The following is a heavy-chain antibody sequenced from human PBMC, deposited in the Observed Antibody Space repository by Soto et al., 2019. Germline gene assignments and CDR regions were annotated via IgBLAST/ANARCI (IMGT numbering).Heavy chain of an antibody. CDR3: ASPGYCSDGTCYTDY. J-gene: IGHJ4*02. Sequence: SETLSLTCAVHGGSLSGSYWSWIRQPPGTGLEWIGEIHHSGSTYYNPSLKSRVTLSVDTSKNQFSLKLNSVTAADTAVYYCASPGYCSDGTCYTDYWGQGTLVTVYS. CDR2: IHHSGST. V-gene: IGHV4-34*01. D-gene: IGHD2-15*01. CDR1: GGSLSGSY.